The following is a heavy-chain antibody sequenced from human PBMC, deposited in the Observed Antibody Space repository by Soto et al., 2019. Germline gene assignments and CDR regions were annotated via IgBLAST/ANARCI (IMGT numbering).Heavy chain of an antibody. CDR1: GGTFSSYA. V-gene: IGHV1-69*01. J-gene: IGHJ6*02. CDR2: IIPIFGTA. CDR3: ARDRDYYYGMDV. Sequence: QVQLVQSGAEVKKPGSSVKVSCKASGGTFSSYAISWVRQAPGQGLEWMGGIIPIFGTANYAQKFQGRVTITADECTSTAYMELSSLRAEDTAVYYCARDRDYYYGMDVWGQGTTVTVSS.